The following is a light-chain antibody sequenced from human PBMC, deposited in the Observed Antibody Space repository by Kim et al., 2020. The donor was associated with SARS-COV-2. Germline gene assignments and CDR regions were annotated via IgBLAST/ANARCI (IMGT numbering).Light chain of an antibody. V-gene: IGKV3-15*01. CDR3: QQYNDWPPVYT. CDR2: GAS. Sequence: EIVMTQSPATLSVSPGERATLSCRASQSIGSYLAWYQYKPGQTPRLLIYGASTRATGIPARFSGSGSGTEFTLTITSLQSEDFAVYFCQQYNDWPPVYTFGQGTKLDIK. J-gene: IGKJ2*01. CDR1: QSIGSY.